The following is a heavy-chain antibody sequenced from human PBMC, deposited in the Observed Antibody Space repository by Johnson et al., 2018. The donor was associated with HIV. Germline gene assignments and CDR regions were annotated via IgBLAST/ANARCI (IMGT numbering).Heavy chain of an antibody. J-gene: IGHJ3*02. V-gene: IGHV3-64*04. CDR3: AKEGLGSSLRGGDAFDI. D-gene: IGHD6-6*01. CDR1: GFTFSSYA. CDR2: ISSNGGNT. Sequence: QVQLVESGGGLVQPGGSLRLSCAASGFTFSSYAMHWVRQAPGKGLEYVSAISSNGGNTYYADSVKGRFTISRDNLKNTLYLQMNSLRAEDTAVYYCAKEGLGSSLRGGDAFDIWGHGTLVTVSS.